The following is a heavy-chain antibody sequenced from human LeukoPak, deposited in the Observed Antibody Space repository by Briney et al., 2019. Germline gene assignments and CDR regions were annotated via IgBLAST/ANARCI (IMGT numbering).Heavy chain of an antibody. D-gene: IGHD1-26*01. CDR3: AREGGANDY. CDR2: ISYDGSNK. J-gene: IGHJ4*02. Sequence: PGGSLRLSCAASGFTFSSYAMHWVRQAPGKGLEWVAVISYDGSNKYHADSVKGRFTISRDNSKNTLYLQMNSLRAEDTAVYYCAREGGANDYWGQGTLVTVSS. CDR1: GFTFSSYA. V-gene: IGHV3-30-3*01.